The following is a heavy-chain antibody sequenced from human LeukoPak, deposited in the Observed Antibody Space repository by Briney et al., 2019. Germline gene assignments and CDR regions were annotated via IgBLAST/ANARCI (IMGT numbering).Heavy chain of an antibody. CDR3: ARDSPGYCSGGSCTGRYFDY. CDR1: GGSISSSSYY. V-gene: IGHV4-39*07. CDR2: IYHSGST. Sequence: ASETLSLTCTVSGGSISSSSYYWGWIRQPPGKGLEWIGSIYHSGSTYYNPSLKSRVTISVDTSKNQFSLKLSSVTAADTAVYYCARDSPGYCSGGSCTGRYFDYWGQGTLVTVSS. D-gene: IGHD2-15*01. J-gene: IGHJ4*02.